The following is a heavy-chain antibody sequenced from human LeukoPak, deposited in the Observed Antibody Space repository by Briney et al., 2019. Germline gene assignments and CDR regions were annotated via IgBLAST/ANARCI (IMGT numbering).Heavy chain of an antibody. CDR1: GFTFSNAW. V-gene: IGHV3-23*01. CDR2: ISGSGGST. Sequence: SGGSLRLSCAASGFTFSNAWMSWVRQAPGKGLEWVSAISGSGGSTYYADSVKGRFTISRDNSKNTLYLQMNSLRAEDTAVYYCAVTRYCSSTSCYLLPGFDYWGQGTLVTVSS. J-gene: IGHJ4*02. D-gene: IGHD2-2*01. CDR3: AVTRYCSSTSCYLLPGFDY.